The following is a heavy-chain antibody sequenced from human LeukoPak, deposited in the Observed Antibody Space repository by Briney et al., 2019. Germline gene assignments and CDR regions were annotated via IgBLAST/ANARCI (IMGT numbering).Heavy chain of an antibody. J-gene: IGHJ3*02. CDR3: ARPYYDILTGYYPNAFDI. D-gene: IGHD3-9*01. V-gene: IGHV4-39*01. CDR2: IYYSGST. CDR1: GGSISSSSYY. Sequence: PSETLSLTCTVSGGSISSSSYYWGWIRQPPGKGLEWIGSIYYSGSTYYNPSLKSRVTISVDTSKYQFSLKLSSVTAADTAVYYCARPYYDILTGYYPNAFDIWGQGTMVTVSS.